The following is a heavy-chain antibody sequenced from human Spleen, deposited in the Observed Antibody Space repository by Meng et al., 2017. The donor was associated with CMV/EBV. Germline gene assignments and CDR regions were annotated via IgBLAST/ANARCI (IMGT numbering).Heavy chain of an antibody. CDR3: ARDFYSSSSYYYGMDV. Sequence: GESLKISCAASGFTFSSYWMSWVRQAPGKGLEWVANIKQDGSEKYYVDSVKGRFTISRDNAMNSLYLQMNSLRAEDTAVYYCARDFYSSSSYYYGMDVWGQGTTVTVSS. CDR1: GFTFSSYW. CDR2: IKQDGSEK. V-gene: IGHV3-7*01. J-gene: IGHJ6*02. D-gene: IGHD6-6*01.